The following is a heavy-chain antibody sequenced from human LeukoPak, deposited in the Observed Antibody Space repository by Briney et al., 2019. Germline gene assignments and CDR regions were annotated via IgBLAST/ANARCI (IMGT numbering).Heavy chain of an antibody. CDR3: ARTVVAAKTYYFDY. J-gene: IGHJ4*02. Sequence: GGSLRLSCVVSGFTVSSNYMTWVRQAPGKGLEWVSVLYPGGTTYFADSVKGRFTISRDNSKNTLYLQMNSLRPEDTALYYCARTVVAAKTYYFDYWGRGTLVTVSS. CDR1: GFTVSSNY. D-gene: IGHD2-15*01. V-gene: IGHV3-53*01. CDR2: LYPGGTT.